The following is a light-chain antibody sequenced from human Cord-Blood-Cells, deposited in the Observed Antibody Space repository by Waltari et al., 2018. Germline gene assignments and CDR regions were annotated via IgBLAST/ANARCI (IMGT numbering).Light chain of an antibody. J-gene: IGLJ1*01. CDR1: SSDVGSYNL. V-gene: IGLV2-23*01. Sequence: QSALTQPASVSGSPGQSITISCTGTSSDVGSYNLVSWYQQHPGKAPKLMIYEGSKRPAGVSNRFPGSKSGNTASLTISWLQAEDEADYYCCSYAGSSVFGTGTKVTVL. CDR2: EGS. CDR3: CSYAGSSV.